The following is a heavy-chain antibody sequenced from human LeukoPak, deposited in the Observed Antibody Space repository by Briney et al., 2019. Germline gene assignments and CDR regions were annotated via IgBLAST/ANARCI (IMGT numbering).Heavy chain of an antibody. CDR3: ARVYSSAWYHWFDT. D-gene: IGHD6-19*01. CDR1: GGSIGSGTYY. V-gene: IGHV4-39*07. J-gene: IGHJ5*02. Sequence: WETLSLTCTVSGGSIGSGTYYWGWIRQSPGKGLEWMGSIFYSGSTNYNPSLQSRATITGDTSKNQFSLKLNSMIAADTAIYYCARVYSSAWYHWFDTWGQGTLVTVSS. CDR2: IFYSGST.